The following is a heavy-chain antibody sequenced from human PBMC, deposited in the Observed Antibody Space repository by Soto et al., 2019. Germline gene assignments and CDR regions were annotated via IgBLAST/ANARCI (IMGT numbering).Heavy chain of an antibody. CDR2: IISITDGGTT. Sequence: EVQLVESGGGLVKPGGSLRLSCAASGFTFSNAWMSWVRQAPGKGLEWVGRIISITDGGTTVYSAPVKGRFTILRDDSKNTLFLQMNSLKAEDTAVYYCATHPIYGDYVFDYWGQGTLVTVSS. V-gene: IGHV3-15*01. CDR3: ATHPIYGDYVFDY. CDR1: GFTFSNAW. D-gene: IGHD4-17*01. J-gene: IGHJ4*02.